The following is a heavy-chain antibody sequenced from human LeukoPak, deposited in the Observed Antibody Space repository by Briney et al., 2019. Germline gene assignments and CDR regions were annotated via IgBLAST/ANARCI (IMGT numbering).Heavy chain of an antibody. CDR2: IKQDGSEK. Sequence: GGSLRLSCAASGFTFSSYSMNWVRQAPGKGLEWVANIKQDGSEKYYVDSVKGRSTISRDNAKNSLYLQMNSLRAEDTTVYYCARSPTVTDAFDIWGQGTMVTVSS. V-gene: IGHV3-7*01. CDR1: GFTFSSYS. D-gene: IGHD4-11*01. J-gene: IGHJ3*02. CDR3: ARSPTVTDAFDI.